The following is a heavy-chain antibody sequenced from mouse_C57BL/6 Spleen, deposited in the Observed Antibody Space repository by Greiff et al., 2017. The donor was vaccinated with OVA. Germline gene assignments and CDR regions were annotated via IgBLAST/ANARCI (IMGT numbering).Heavy chain of an antibody. V-gene: IGHV1-54*01. D-gene: IGHD2-5*01. CDR2: INPGSGGT. CDR3: ARKDYSNPFAY. CDR1: GYAFTNYL. J-gene: IGHJ3*01. Sequence: VQLQQSGAELVRPGTSVKVSCKASGYAFTNYLIEWVKQRPGQGLEWIGVINPGSGGTNYHEKFKGKATLTADKSSSTAYMQLSSLTSEDSAVYFCARKDYSNPFAYWGQGTLVTVSA.